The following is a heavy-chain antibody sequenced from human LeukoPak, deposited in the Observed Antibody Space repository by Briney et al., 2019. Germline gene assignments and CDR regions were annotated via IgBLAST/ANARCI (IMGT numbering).Heavy chain of an antibody. CDR3: ARGTVTEETYYFDY. Sequence: SETLSLTCAVSGGSISSGGYSWSWIRQPPGKGLERIGYIYHSGSTYYNPSLKSRVTISVDRSKNQFSLKLSSVTAADTAVYYCARGTVTEETYYFDYWGQGTLVTVSS. D-gene: IGHD4-17*01. V-gene: IGHV4-30-2*01. CDR1: GGSISSGGYS. CDR2: IYHSGST. J-gene: IGHJ4*02.